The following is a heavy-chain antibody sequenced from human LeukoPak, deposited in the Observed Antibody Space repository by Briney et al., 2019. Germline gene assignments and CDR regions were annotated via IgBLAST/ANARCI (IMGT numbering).Heavy chain of an antibody. J-gene: IGHJ6*02. Sequence: SETLSLTRTVSGGSISSSSYYWGWIRQPPGKGLEWIGSIYYSGSTYYNPSLKSRVTISVDTSKNQFSLKLSSVTAADTAVYYCARGEWFGELPHYYYYGMDVWGQGTTVTVSS. D-gene: IGHD3-10*01. CDR1: GGSISSSSYY. V-gene: IGHV4-39*07. CDR2: IYYSGST. CDR3: ARGEWFGELPHYYYYGMDV.